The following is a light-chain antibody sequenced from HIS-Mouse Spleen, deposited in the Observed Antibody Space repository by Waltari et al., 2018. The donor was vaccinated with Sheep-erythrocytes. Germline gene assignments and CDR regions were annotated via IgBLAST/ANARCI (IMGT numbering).Light chain of an antibody. CDR3: QQRSNWYT. CDR2: WAS. V-gene: IGKV4-1*01. CDR1: QSVLYSSNNKNY. J-gene: IGKJ2*01. Sequence: DIVMTQSPDSLAVSLGERATINCKSSQSVLYSSNNKNYLAWYQQKPGQPPKLLIYWASTRESGVPDRVSGSGSGTDFTLTISSLQAEDVAVYYCQQRSNWYTFGQGTKLEIK.